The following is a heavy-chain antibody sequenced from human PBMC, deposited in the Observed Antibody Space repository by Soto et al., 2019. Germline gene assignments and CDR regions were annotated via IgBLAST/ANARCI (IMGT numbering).Heavy chain of an antibody. J-gene: IGHJ6*02. CDR1: GGTFSSYT. CDR3: AIAVAGTHGMDV. Sequence: QVQLVQSGAEVKKPGSSVKVPCKASGGTFSSYTISWVRQAPGQGLEWMGRIIPILGIANYAQKFQGRVTITADKSTSTAYMELSSLRSEDTAVYYCAIAVAGTHGMDVWGQGTTVTVSS. V-gene: IGHV1-69*02. CDR2: IIPILGIA. D-gene: IGHD6-19*01.